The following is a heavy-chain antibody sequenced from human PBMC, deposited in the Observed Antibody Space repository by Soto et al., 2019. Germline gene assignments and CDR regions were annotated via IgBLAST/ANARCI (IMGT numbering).Heavy chain of an antibody. CDR3: ARDRGAYGMDF. CDR2: INAGNGNT. CDR1: GYTFTSYA. Sequence: ASVKVSCKASGYTFTSYAMHWVRQAPGQRLEWMGWINAGNGNTKYSQKFQGRVTITRDTSASTAYMELRSLRSDDTAVYYCARDRGAYGMDFWGQGTTVTVSS. J-gene: IGHJ6*02. V-gene: IGHV1-3*01.